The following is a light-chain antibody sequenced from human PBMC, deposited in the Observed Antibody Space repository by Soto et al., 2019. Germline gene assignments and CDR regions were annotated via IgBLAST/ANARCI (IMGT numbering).Light chain of an antibody. CDR3: QQYNNWPYT. J-gene: IGKJ2*01. CDR2: GAS. Sequence: EIVMTQSPATLSVSPGERATLSCRASQSVNSNLAWYQQKPGQAPRLLIYGASTRATGIPATFSGSGSGTEFTLTISSLQSEDFAVYYCQQYNNWPYTFGQGTTLEIK. CDR1: QSVNSN. V-gene: IGKV3-15*01.